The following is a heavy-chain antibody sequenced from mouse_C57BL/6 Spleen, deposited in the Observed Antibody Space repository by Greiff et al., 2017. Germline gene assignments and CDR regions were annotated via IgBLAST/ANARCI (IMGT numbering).Heavy chain of an antibody. Sequence: VQLKESGPGLVKPSQSLFLTCSITGFPITSGYYWIWIRQSPGKPLEWMGYITHSGETFYNPSLQSPISITRETSKNQFFLQLNSVTTEDTAMYYCAGDRDGNYYFDYWGQGTTLTVSS. CDR3: AGDRDGNYYFDY. CDR1: GFPITSGYY. CDR2: ITHSGET. J-gene: IGHJ2*01. D-gene: IGHD2-1*01. V-gene: IGHV12-3*01.